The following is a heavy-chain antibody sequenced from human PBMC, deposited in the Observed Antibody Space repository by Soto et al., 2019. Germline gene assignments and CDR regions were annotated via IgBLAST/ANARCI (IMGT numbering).Heavy chain of an antibody. CDR1: GGSISSSSYY. Sequence: SETLSLTCTVSGGSISSSSYYWGWIRQPPGKGLEWIGSIYYSGSTNYNPSLKSRVTISEDTSKNQFSLKLRSVTAADTAVYFCARGRGAASGASSGMDVWGQGTTVTVSS. CDR3: ARGRGAASGASSGMDV. D-gene: IGHD6-13*01. V-gene: IGHV4-39*07. CDR2: IYYSGST. J-gene: IGHJ6*02.